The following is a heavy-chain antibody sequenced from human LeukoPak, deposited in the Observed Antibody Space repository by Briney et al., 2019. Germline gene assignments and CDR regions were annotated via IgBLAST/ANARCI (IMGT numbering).Heavy chain of an antibody. J-gene: IGHJ4*02. Sequence: ASVKVSCKASGYTFSSYGIIWVRQAPGQGLQWMGWVSPFNGNTDYAPKLQGRVTMTTDASTTTAYMELRSLTSDDTAVYYCARRGGSYSHSDFWGQGTLVTVSS. CDR2: VSPFNGNT. CDR3: ARRGGSYSHSDF. V-gene: IGHV1-18*01. CDR1: GYTFSSYG. D-gene: IGHD1-26*01.